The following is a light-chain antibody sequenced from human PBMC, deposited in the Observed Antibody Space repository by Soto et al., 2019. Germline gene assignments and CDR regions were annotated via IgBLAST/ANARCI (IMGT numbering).Light chain of an antibody. CDR3: QQRNNWPWT. CDR1: QSVSKY. J-gene: IGKJ1*01. V-gene: IGKV3-11*01. Sequence: EIVLTQSPDTLSLSPGERATISCRASQSVSKYLNWYQQKPGQAPRLLIYDASNRAAGIPARFSGSGSGTDFTLAISSLEPEDLAVYYCQQRNNWPWTFGQGTKVEIK. CDR2: DAS.